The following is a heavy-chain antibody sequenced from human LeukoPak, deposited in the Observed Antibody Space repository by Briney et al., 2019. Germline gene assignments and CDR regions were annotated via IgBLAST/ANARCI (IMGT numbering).Heavy chain of an antibody. CDR3: ARDYDVLTADPPTQLFDP. V-gene: IGHV4-59*12. CDR2: IYSSGTT. Sequence: PSETLSLTCTVSGASISSYYWTWIRQPPERGLEWIGYIYSSGTTSYNPSLKSRVTMSVDTSKNQFSLKLNSVTAADTAVYYCARDYDVLTADPPTQLFDPWGQGTLVTVSS. D-gene: IGHD3-9*01. CDR1: GASISSYY. J-gene: IGHJ5*02.